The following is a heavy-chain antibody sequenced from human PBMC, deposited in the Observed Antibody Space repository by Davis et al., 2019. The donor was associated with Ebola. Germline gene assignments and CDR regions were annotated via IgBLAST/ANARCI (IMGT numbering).Heavy chain of an antibody. V-gene: IGHV1-3*01. D-gene: IGHD1-26*01. J-gene: IGHJ6*02. CDR1: GYTFTSYA. CDR3: ARGGWELPPYYYYYGMDV. Sequence: ASVKVSCKASGYTFTSYAMHWVRQAPGQRLEWMGWSNAGNGNTKYSQKFQGRVTITRDTSASTAYMELSSLRSEDTAVYYCARGGWELPPYYYYYGMDVWGQGTTVTVSS. CDR2: SNAGNGNT.